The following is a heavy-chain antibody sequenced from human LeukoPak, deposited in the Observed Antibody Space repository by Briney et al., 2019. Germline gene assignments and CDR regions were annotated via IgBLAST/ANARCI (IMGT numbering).Heavy chain of an antibody. CDR3: ARDNYYSIDV. CDR1: GPSFSTTW. Sequence: GGSLRLSCAASGPSFSTTWMHWVRQGPGKGLVWVARLNSDGRNTIYADSVKGRFTISRDNARNTLYLQMNSLRAEDTAVYYCARDNYYSIDVWGQGTNVIVSS. CDR2: LNSDGRNT. J-gene: IGHJ6*02. V-gene: IGHV3-74*01.